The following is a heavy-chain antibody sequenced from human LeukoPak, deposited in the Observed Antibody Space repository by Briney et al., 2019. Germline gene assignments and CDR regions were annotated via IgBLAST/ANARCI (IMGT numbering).Heavy chain of an antibody. CDR3: ARHSSGWSFDY. J-gene: IGHJ4*02. CDR2: INHSGST. CDR1: GGSFSGYY. Sequence: PSETLSLTCAVYGGSFSGYYWSWIRQPPGKGLEWIGEINHSGSTNYNPSLKSRVTISVDTSKNQFSLKLSSVTAADTAVYYCARHSSGWSFDYWGQGTLVTVSS. D-gene: IGHD6-19*01. V-gene: IGHV4-34*01.